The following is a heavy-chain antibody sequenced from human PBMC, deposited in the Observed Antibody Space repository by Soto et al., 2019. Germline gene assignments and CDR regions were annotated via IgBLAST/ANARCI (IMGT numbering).Heavy chain of an antibody. V-gene: IGHV2-5*02. CDR3: ARRRRAAGGYYFAY. CDR1: GFSLSTSGVG. CDR2: IYWDDDK. Sequence: QITLKESGPPLVKPTQTLTLTCSFSGFSLSTSGVGVGWIRQPPGKALEWLALIYWDDDKRYSPSLERRLTITRDTYKHPVVLTMTNMNPVDTATYYCARRRRAAGGYYFAYWGQGALITVSS. D-gene: IGHD6-13*01. J-gene: IGHJ4*02.